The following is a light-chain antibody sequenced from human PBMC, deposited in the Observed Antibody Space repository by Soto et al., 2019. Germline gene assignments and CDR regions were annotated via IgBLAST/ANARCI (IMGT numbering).Light chain of an antibody. Sequence: VLTQSPATLSLSPGERATRSCRASLDVNSYLAWYQQKPGQAPRLLIYDASNRAAGIPARFSGSGSGTDFTLTISSLEPEDFAIYYCQQRQYGPPITFGQGTRLEIK. V-gene: IGKV3-11*01. CDR2: DAS. J-gene: IGKJ5*01. CDR3: QQRQYGPPIT. CDR1: LDVNSY.